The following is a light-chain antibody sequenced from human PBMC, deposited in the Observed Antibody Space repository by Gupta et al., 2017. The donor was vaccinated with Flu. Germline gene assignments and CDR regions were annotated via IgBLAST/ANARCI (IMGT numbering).Light chain of an antibody. J-gene: IGKJ1*01. Sequence: IVLTQPPGTLSLSPGERATLSCRTSQSVSRNYLGWYQQRPGQAPRLLIYATSTKATGIPDRFTGSGSGTDFTLTISALEPEDSAVYYCHQYGSSLAFGQGTKVEI. CDR1: QSVSRNY. CDR2: ATS. CDR3: HQYGSSLA. V-gene: IGKV3-20*01.